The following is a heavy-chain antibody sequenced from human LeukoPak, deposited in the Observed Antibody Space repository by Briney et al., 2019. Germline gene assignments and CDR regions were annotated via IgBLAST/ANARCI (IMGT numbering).Heavy chain of an antibody. J-gene: IGHJ4*02. CDR2: VDYDGINT. CDR3: ARADYSSRDFDY. Sequence: GGSLRLSCAASGFTFSTYWMHWVRQAPGKGLVWVSRVDYDGINTYYADSVKGRFTISRDNSKNTLYLQMNSLRAEDTAVYYCARADYSSRDFDYWGQGTLVTVSS. CDR1: GFTFSTYW. V-gene: IGHV3-74*01. D-gene: IGHD6-13*01.